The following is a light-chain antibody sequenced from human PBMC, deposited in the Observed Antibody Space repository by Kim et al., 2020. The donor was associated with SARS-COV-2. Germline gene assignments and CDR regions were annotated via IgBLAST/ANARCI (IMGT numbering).Light chain of an antibody. CDR2: AAS. J-gene: IGKJ1*01. CDR3: QQYNFYSWT. Sequence: ASVGDRVIITCRASQSIGSWLAWYQQRPGKAPKLLISAASSLQSGVPSRFSGTGSGTEFTLTISSLQPDDLAIYYCQQYNFYSWTFGQGTKVDIK. CDR1: QSIGSW. V-gene: IGKV1-5*01.